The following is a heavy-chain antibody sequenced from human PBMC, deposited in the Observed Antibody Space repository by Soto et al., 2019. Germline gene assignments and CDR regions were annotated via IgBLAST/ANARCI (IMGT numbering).Heavy chain of an antibody. CDR1: GGSISSGDYY. J-gene: IGHJ4*02. D-gene: IGHD2-2*01. CDR2: IYYSGST. CDR3: ARVPISRPARYHFDY. V-gene: IGHV4-30-4*01. Sequence: PSETLSLTCTVSGGSISSGDYYWSWIRQPPGKGLEWIGYIYYSGSTYYNPSLKSRVTISVDTSKNQFSLKLSSVTAADTAVYYCARVPISRPARYHFDYWGQGTLVTVSS.